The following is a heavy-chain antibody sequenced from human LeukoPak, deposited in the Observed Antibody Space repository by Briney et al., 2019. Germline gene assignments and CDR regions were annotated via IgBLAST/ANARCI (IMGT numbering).Heavy chain of an antibody. D-gene: IGHD6-13*01. CDR1: GFTFSSYA. V-gene: IGHV3-21*01. CDR2: ISSSSSYI. Sequence: TGGSLRLSCAASGFTFSSYAMSWVRQAPGKGLEWVSSISSSSSYIYYADSVKGRFTISRDNAKNSLYLQMNSLRAEDTAVYYCARDRRDRIAAAGIFDYWGQGTLVTVSS. CDR3: ARDRRDRIAAAGIFDY. J-gene: IGHJ4*02.